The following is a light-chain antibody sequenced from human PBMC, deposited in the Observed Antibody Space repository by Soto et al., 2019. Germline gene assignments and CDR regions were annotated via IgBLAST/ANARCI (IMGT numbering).Light chain of an antibody. CDR1: QSVSSNY. Sequence: EIVLTQSPGTLSLSPGERATLSCRASQSVSSNYLAWYQQKPGQAPRLLIYGASIRVTGIPDRFSGSGSGTDFTLTISRLEPEDFAVYYCLQYGSSPFTFGPGTKVDIK. CDR2: GAS. J-gene: IGKJ3*01. V-gene: IGKV3-20*01. CDR3: LQYGSSPFT.